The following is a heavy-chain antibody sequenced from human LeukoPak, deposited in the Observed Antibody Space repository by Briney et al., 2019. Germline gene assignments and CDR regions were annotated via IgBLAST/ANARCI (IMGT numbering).Heavy chain of an antibody. CDR3: ARGEMATIMGDAFDI. CDR2: IYHSGST. D-gene: IGHD5-24*01. Sequence: SGTLSLTCAVSGGSISSSNWWSWVRQPPGKGLEWIGEIYHSGSTNYNPSLKSRVTISVDKSKNQFSLKLSSVTAADTAVYYCARGEMATIMGDAFDIWGQGTMVTVSS. V-gene: IGHV4-4*02. J-gene: IGHJ3*02. CDR1: GGSISSSNW.